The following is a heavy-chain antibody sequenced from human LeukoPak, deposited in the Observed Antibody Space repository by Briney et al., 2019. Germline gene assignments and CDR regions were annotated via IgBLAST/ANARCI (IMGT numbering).Heavy chain of an antibody. J-gene: IGHJ4*02. CDR2: IKQDGSEK. V-gene: IGHV3-7*05. CDR3: AKDYYDSSGYTFDY. CDR1: GFTFSSYW. D-gene: IGHD3-22*01. Sequence: PGGSLRLSCAASGFTFSSYWMSWVRQAPGKGLEWVANIKQDGSEKYYVDSVKGRFTISRDNAKNSLYLQMNSLRAEDTAVYYCAKDYYDSSGYTFDYWGQGTLVTVSS.